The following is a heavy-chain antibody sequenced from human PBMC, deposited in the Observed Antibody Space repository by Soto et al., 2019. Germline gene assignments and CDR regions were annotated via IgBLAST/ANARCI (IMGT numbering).Heavy chain of an antibody. CDR2: IYPSDSDT. D-gene: IGHD6-19*01. CDR1: GYSFTSYW. Sequence: GEALKISCEGSGYSFTSYWIGWVRQMPGKGLEWMGIIYPSDSDTRHGPSFQGQVTISADKSLSTAYLQWSSLKASDTAMYYCARLEYSSGWYYFDYWGQGTLVTVSS. J-gene: IGHJ4*02. V-gene: IGHV5-51*01. CDR3: ARLEYSSGWYYFDY.